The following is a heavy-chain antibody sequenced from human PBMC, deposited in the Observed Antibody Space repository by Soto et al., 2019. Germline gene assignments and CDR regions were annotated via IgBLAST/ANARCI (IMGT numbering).Heavy chain of an antibody. CDR3: ARDHGSLGMDV. Sequence: GGSMRLSCAASGFTVSSNYRSWVRQAPGKGLEWVSVIYSGGSTYYADSVKGRFTISRDNSKNTLYLQMNSLRAEDTAVYYCARDHGSLGMDVWGQGTTVTVSS. CDR2: IYSGGST. CDR1: GFTVSSNY. J-gene: IGHJ6*02. V-gene: IGHV3-53*01.